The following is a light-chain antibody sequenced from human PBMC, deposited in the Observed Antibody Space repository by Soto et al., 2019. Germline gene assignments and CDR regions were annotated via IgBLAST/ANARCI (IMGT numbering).Light chain of an antibody. CDR2: AAS. Sequence: AIRMTQSPSSLSASTGDRVTITCRASQGISSYLAWYQQKPGKAPKLLIYAASTLQSVVPSRFSGSGSGTDFTLTISCLQSEDFATYYCQQYYSYLRTFGQGTKVDI. V-gene: IGKV1-8*01. J-gene: IGKJ1*01. CDR3: QQYYSYLRT. CDR1: QGISSY.